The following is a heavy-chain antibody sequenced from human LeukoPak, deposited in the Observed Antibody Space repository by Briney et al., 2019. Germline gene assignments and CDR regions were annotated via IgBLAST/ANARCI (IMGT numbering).Heavy chain of an antibody. CDR1: GGSVSSGSYY. V-gene: IGHV4-61*01. CDR3: ARGGQRPHFQFDY. D-gene: IGHD3-3*02. CDR2: IYYSGST. Sequence: SETLSLTCTVSGGSVSSGSYYWSWIRQPPGKGLEWIGYIYYSGSTNYNPSLKSRVTISVDTSKNQFSLKLSSVTAADTAVYYCARGGQRPHFQFDYWGQGTLVTVSS. J-gene: IGHJ4*02.